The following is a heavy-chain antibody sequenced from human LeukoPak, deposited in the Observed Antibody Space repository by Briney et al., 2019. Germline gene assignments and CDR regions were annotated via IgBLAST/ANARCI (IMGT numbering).Heavy chain of an antibody. J-gene: IGHJ4*02. V-gene: IGHV3-64*01. D-gene: IGHD3-10*01. CDR3: VRGRGGYYDF. CDR1: GFTFSDYA. CDR2: IKSNGGST. Sequence: GGSLRLSCAASGFTFSDYAMHWVRQAPGKGLEYVSAIKSNGGSTYHASSVTGRFTISRDNSKNTLYLQMGSLRAEDMAVYYCVRGRGGYYDFWGQGTLVTVSS.